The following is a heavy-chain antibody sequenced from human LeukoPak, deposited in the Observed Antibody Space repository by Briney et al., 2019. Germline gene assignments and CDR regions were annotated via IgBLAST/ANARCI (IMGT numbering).Heavy chain of an antibody. V-gene: IGHV1-3*01. D-gene: IGHD3-16*02. CDR1: GYTFTSYA. Sequence: ASVKVSCKASGYTFTSYAMHWVRQAPGQRLEWMGWINAGNGNTKYSQKFQGRVTITRDTSASTAYMELSSLRSEDTAVYYCARGQSYDYVCGSYRYTATMDYWGQGTLVTVSS. CDR3: ARGQSYDYVCGSYRYTATMDY. J-gene: IGHJ4*02. CDR2: INAGNGNT.